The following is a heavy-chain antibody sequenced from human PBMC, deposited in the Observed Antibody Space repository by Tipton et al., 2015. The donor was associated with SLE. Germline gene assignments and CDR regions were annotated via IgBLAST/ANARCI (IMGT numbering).Heavy chain of an antibody. Sequence: TLSLTCAVSGGSISSGGYSWSWIRQPPGKGLEWIGYIYHSGSTYYNPSLKSRVTISVDRSKNQFSLKLSSVTAADTAVYYCARGGPIAPHNYYYYGLDVWGQGTAVTVSS. D-gene: IGHD6-6*01. CDR3: ARGGPIAPHNYYYYGLDV. V-gene: IGHV4-30-2*01. CDR1: GGSISSGGYS. CDR2: IYHSGST. J-gene: IGHJ6*02.